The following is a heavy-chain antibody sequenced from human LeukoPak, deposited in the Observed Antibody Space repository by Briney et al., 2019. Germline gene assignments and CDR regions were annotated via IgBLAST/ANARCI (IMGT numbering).Heavy chain of an antibody. CDR2: LSYSGST. V-gene: IGHV4-39*01. CDR1: GGSISNGSFY. Sequence: SETLSLTCTVSGGSISNGSFYWGWIRQPPGKGLEWIASLSYSGSTFHNPSLKGRVTISLDSSKNQFSLKLSSVTAADTAVYYCARHVDYWGQGTLVTDSS. CDR3: ARHVDY. J-gene: IGHJ4*02.